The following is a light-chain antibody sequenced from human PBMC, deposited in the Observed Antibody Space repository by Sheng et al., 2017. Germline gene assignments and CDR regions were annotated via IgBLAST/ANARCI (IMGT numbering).Light chain of an antibody. CDR3: QQCGTSPRT. CDR1: QIIKDDN. Sequence: EILLTQSPGTLSLSPGETATLSCRASQIIKDDNLAWFQQKPGQAPRLILYAASTPFTGVPDRFSGSGSGTDFTLTISSLEPEDFAVYYCQQCGTSPRTFGQGTRLEI. V-gene: IGKV3-20*01. CDR2: AAS. J-gene: IGKJ2*01.